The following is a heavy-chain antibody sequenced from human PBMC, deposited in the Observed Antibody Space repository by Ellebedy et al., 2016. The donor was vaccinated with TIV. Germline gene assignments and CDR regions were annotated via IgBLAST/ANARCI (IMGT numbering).Heavy chain of an antibody. V-gene: IGHV5-51*01. CDR3: ATEGYCSGGTCYEAY. CDR1: GCTFTSYW. CDR2: FYPGDSDA. J-gene: IGHJ4*02. D-gene: IGHD2-15*01. Sequence: GESLKISXKGSGCTFTSYWITWVRQVPGKGLEWMGLFYPGDSDARYSPSFQGQVTISADKSISTAYLQLSSLKVSDTAMYYCATEGYCSGGTCYEAYWGRGTLVTVSS.